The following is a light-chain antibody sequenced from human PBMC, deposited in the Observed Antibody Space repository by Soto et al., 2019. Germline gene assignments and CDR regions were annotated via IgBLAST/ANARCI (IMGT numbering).Light chain of an antibody. J-gene: IGKJ1*01. CDR3: QQYSTFPRT. CDR2: DAS. V-gene: IGKV1-5*01. CDR1: QSISKW. Sequence: DIEMTQSPSTLSASVGDRVVITCRARQSISKWLAWYQQKPGKAPKFLIYDASTLESGVPSRFSGSGSGTEFTLTISSLQPEDFAAFYCQQYSTFPRTFGQGTKVDSK.